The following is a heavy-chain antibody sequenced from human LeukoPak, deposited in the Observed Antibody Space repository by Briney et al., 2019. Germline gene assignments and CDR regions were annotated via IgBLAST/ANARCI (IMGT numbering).Heavy chain of an antibody. V-gene: IGHV4-38-2*02. CDR3: AKGIGGSSAAY. Sequence: PSETLSLTCSVSGDSISSGDFWGWSRQPPGKGLEWIGFFHHGGNTYYNPSLQSRLTMSVDTSKNQFSLKVSSLTTADTAVYYCAKGIGGSSAAYWGHGSLVTVSS. CDR2: FHHGGNT. CDR1: GDSISSGDF. J-gene: IGHJ4*01. D-gene: IGHD1-26*01.